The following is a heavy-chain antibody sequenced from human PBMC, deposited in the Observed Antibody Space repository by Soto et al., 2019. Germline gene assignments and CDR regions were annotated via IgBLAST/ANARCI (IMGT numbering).Heavy chain of an antibody. CDR2: ISYDGSNK. V-gene: IGHV3-30*18. Sequence: PGGSLRLSCAASGFTFSSYGMHWVRQAPGKGLEWVAVISYDGSNKYYADSVKGRFTISRDNSKNTLYLQMNSLRAEDTAVYYCAKGGAGATHGCYYYYGMDVWGQGTTVTVSS. CDR1: GFTFSSYG. J-gene: IGHJ6*02. D-gene: IGHD1-26*01. CDR3: AKGGAGATHGCYYYYGMDV.